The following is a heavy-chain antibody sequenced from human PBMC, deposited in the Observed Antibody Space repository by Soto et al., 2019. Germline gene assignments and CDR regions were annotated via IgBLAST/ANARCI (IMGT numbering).Heavy chain of an antibody. Sequence: GESLKISCAASGFTFSSYGMHWVRQAPGKGLEWVAVISYDGSNKYYADSVKGRFTISRDNSKNTLYLQMNSLRAEDTAVYYCAKGPAVFPDFDWPHPFDYWGQGTLVTVSS. D-gene: IGHD3-9*01. CDR1: GFTFSSYG. CDR3: AKGPAVFPDFDWPHPFDY. CDR2: ISYDGSNK. J-gene: IGHJ4*02. V-gene: IGHV3-30*18.